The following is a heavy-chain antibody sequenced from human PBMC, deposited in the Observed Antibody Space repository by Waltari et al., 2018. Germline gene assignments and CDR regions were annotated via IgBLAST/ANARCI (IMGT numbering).Heavy chain of an antibody. D-gene: IGHD1-26*01. J-gene: IGHJ4*02. V-gene: IGHV4-38-2*01. Sequence: QVQLQESGPGLVKPSETLSLTCAVSGGSISGGYDWSWIRQPPGKGLEWIGNIYGSSGNTNYNPSLKNRVTISKDTSKIQFSLSLTSVTAADTAVYYCARKGAPRGSWDVWGRGVLVTVSS. CDR2: IYGSSGNT. CDR3: ARKGAPRGSWDV. CDR1: GGSISGGYD.